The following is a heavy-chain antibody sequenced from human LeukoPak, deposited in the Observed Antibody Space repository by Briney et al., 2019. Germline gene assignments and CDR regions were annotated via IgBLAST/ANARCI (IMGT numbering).Heavy chain of an antibody. CDR2: IKQDGSEK. CDR1: GFTFSRFW. V-gene: IGHV3-7*04. D-gene: IGHD5-12*01. CDR3: ARDGTYTDYDPDFDI. Sequence: AGGSLRLSCAASGFTFSRFWMSWVRQAPAKGLEWVANIKQDGSEKYYVDSVKGRFTISRDNAKNSLYLQTNSLRAEDTAVFYCARDGTYTDYDPDFDIWGQGTLVTVSS. J-gene: IGHJ4*02.